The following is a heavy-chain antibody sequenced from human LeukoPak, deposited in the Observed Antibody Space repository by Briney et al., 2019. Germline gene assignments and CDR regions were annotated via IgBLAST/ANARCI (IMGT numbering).Heavy chain of an antibody. CDR2: ISWNGGRI. Sequence: PGRSLRLSCAASGFIFDDYAMNWVRQAPGKGLEWVAGISWNGGRITYADSVKGRFTISRDNVKNSLYLQMNSLRAEDTAVYYCARDGYDSSGYYFDYWGQGTLVTVSS. CDR3: ARDGYDSSGYYFDY. V-gene: IGHV3-9*01. D-gene: IGHD3-22*01. CDR1: GFIFDDYA. J-gene: IGHJ4*02.